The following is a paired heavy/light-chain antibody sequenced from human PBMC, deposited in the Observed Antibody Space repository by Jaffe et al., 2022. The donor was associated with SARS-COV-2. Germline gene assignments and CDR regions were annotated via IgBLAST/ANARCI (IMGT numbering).Light chain of an antibody. J-gene: IGLJ2*01. CDR3: AAWDDSLNGVV. CDR2: SDN. CDR1: SSNIGSYT. V-gene: IGLV1-44*01. Sequence: QSVLTQPPSASGTPGQRVTISCSGSSSNIGSYTVNWYQQLPGTAPKLLIYSDNQRPSGVPDRFSGSKSGTSASLAISGLQSEDEADYYCAAWDDSLNGVVFGGGTKLTVL.
Heavy chain of an antibody. CDR1: GYSFTSYA. CDR2: ITAGNGDT. D-gene: IGHD1-1*01. J-gene: IGHJ4*02. V-gene: IGHV1-3*01. CDR3: ARNPLGTTELDN. Sequence: QVQLVQSGAEVRKPGASVRVSCEASGYSFTSYAIHWVRQAPGRGLEWMGWITAGNGDTKYSQKFQGRVTITRDTSASIAYMDLSGLRSEDTAVYYCARNPLGTTELDNWGQGTLVTVSS.